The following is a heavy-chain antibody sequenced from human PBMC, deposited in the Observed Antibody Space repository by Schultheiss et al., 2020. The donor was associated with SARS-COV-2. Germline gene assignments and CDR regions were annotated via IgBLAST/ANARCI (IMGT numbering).Heavy chain of an antibody. J-gene: IGHJ5*02. CDR2: ISSSGSTI. CDR1: GFTFSSYS. CDR3: ARGGVGARNWFDP. D-gene: IGHD1-26*01. V-gene: IGHV3-48*04. Sequence: GGSLRLSCAASGFTFSSYSMNWVRQAPGKGLEWVSYISSSGSTIYYADSVKGRFTISRDNAKNSLYLQMNSLRAEDTAVYYCARGGVGARNWFDPWGQGTLVTVSS.